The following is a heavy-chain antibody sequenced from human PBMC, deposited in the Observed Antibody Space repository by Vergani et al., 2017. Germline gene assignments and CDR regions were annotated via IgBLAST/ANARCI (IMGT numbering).Heavy chain of an antibody. CDR2: IYYSGST. Sequence: QLQLQESGPGLVKPSATLSLTCSVSGASIRSSNYYWGWIRQPPGKGLEWIESIYYSGSTYYNPSLKSRVTISVDTSKNQFSLKLSSVTAADTAIYYCARHRGSGGFFPSSYFYGMDVWGHGTTVTVSS. CDR1: GASIRSSNYY. D-gene: IGHD3-10*01. J-gene: IGHJ6*02. V-gene: IGHV4-39*01. CDR3: ARHRGSGGFFPSSYFYGMDV.